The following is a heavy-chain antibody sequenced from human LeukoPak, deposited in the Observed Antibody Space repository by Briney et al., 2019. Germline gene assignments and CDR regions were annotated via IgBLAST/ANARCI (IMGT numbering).Heavy chain of an antibody. J-gene: IGHJ4*02. D-gene: IGHD2-2*02. CDR2: VTGGGGTT. CDR3: AQDSPLVGYTPGWSSNSFDH. V-gene: IGHV3-23*01. CDR1: GFTFRSYA. Sequence: GGSLRLSCAASGFTFRSYAMSWVRQAPGKGLEWVSTVTGGGGTTYYADSVKGRFTISRANSKNTVYLQLTSLRADDTAVYYCAQDSPLVGYTPGWSSNSFDHWGQGTLVTVSS.